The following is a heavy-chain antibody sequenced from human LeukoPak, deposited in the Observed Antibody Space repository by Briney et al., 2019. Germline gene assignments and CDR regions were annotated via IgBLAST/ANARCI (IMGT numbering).Heavy chain of an antibody. D-gene: IGHD3-22*01. CDR3: ARDRERRFFSSGPDAFDI. Sequence: GASVKVSCKASGGTFSSYAISWVRQAPGQGLEWMGRIIPILGIANYAQKFQGRVTITADKSTSTAYMELSSLRSEDTAVYYCARDRERRFFSSGPDAFDIWGQGTMVTVSS. CDR2: IIPILGIA. V-gene: IGHV1-69*04. CDR1: GGTFSSYA. J-gene: IGHJ3*02.